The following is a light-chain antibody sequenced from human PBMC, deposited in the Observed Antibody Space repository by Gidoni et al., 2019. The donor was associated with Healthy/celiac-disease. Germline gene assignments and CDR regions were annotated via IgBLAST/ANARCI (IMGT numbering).Light chain of an antibody. CDR3: SSYTSSSTLYV. CDR1: CSDVGGYNY. V-gene: IGLV2-14*03. Sequence: QSALTQPASVSGSPGHSITSSCTGTCSDVGGYNYVSWYQQHPGKAPKRMIYDVSNRPSGVSNRFSGSKSGNTASLTISGLQAEDEADYYCSSYTSSSTLYVFGTGTKVTVL. CDR2: DVS. J-gene: IGLJ1*01.